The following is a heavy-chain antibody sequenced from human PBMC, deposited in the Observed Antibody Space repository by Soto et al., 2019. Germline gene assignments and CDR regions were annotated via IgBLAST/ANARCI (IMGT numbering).Heavy chain of an antibody. CDR3: ARLGRQLVYYYYGMDV. D-gene: IGHD6-6*01. CDR2: IYYSGST. J-gene: IGHJ6*02. Sequence: WCWNHQPPWKGMEWIGSIYYSGSTYYNPSLKSRVTISLDTSKNQFSLKLSSVTAADTAVYYCARLGRQLVYYYYGMDVWGQGTTVTVSS. V-gene: IGHV4-39*01.